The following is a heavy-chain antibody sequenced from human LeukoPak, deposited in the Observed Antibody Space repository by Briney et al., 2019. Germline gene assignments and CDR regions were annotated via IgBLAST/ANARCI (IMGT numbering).Heavy chain of an antibody. CDR1: GFTFSSYG. D-gene: IGHD5-18*01. V-gene: IGHV3-30*18. CDR2: ISYDGNNK. CDR3: AKVAGYSYVYPFDY. J-gene: IGHJ4*02. Sequence: GGSLRLSCAASGFTFSSYGMHWVRQAPGKGLEWVAVISYDGNNKYYADSVKGRFTISRDNSKNTLYLQMNSLRAEGTAVYYCAKVAGYSYVYPFDYWGQGTLVTVSS.